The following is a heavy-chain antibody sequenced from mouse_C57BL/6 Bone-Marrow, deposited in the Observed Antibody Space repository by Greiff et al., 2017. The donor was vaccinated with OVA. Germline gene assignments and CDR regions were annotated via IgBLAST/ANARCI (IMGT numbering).Heavy chain of an antibody. V-gene: IGHV1-80*01. J-gene: IGHJ4*01. CDR1: GYAFSSYW. Sequence: VQLQQSGAELVKPGASVKISCKASGYAFSSYWMNWVKQRPGKGLEWIGQIYPGDGDTNYKGKFKGKATLTADKSSSTAYMQLSSLTSEDSAVYCCARVREPPAMDYWGQGTSVTVSS. CDR3: ARVREPPAMDY. CDR2: IYPGDGDT.